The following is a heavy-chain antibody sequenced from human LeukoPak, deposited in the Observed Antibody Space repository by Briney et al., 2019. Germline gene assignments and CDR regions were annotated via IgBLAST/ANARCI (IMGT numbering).Heavy chain of an antibody. CDR3: AKDSRRDGYNYSDY. J-gene: IGHJ4*02. Sequence: GGSLRLSCAASGFTVSSNYMSWVRQAPGRGLEWVAVISYDGSNKYYADSVKGRFTISRDNSKNTLYLQMNSLRAEDTAVYYCAKDSRRDGYNYSDYWGQGTLVTVSS. CDR1: GFTVSSNY. V-gene: IGHV3-30*18. D-gene: IGHD5-24*01. CDR2: ISYDGSNK.